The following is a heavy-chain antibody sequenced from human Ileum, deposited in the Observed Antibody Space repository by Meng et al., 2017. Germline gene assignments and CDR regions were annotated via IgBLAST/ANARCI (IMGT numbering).Heavy chain of an antibody. V-gene: IGHV1-18*01. CDR2: ISPYNGNT. CDR1: GYHFPNYG. CDR3: ARDRNSHYYYYYMDV. J-gene: IGHJ6*02. D-gene: IGHD4-23*01. Sequence: QVQLVQSGNAVKIPGASVQVSCKASGYHFPNYGISWVRQAPGQGLEWMGWISPYNGNTNYAQKFQGRVTMTTGTSTNTAYMELRSLRSDDTAVYYCARDRNSHYYYYYMDVWGQGTTVTVSS.